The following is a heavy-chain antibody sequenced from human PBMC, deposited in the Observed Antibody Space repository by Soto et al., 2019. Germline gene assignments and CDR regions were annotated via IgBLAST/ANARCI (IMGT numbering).Heavy chain of an antibody. V-gene: IGHV5-51*01. CDR3: ATAIAAAGVDY. CDR2: IYPGDSDT. D-gene: IGHD6-13*01. CDR1: GYSFTSYW. Sequence: ESLKISCKGSGYSFTSYWIGWVRQMPGKGLEWMGIIYPGDSDTRYSPSFQGQVTISADKSISTAYLQWSSLNASDTAVYYCATAIAAAGVDYWGQGTLVTVSS. J-gene: IGHJ4*02.